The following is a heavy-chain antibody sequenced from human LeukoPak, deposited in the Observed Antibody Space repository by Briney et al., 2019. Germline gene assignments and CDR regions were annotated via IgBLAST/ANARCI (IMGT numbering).Heavy chain of an antibody. CDR3: ARGRYSGFDI. D-gene: IGHD1-26*01. V-gene: IGHV6-1*01. CDR1: GDSLFTSGVA. J-gene: IGHJ3*02. CDR2: TYYTSRWSN. Sequence: SQTLSLTCALSGDSLFTSGVAWSWIRQSPSRGLEWLGRTYYTSRWSNEYAVSLKSRITVNADTSKHQFSLQLNSVTPEDTALYYCARGRYSGFDIWGQGTTVTVSS.